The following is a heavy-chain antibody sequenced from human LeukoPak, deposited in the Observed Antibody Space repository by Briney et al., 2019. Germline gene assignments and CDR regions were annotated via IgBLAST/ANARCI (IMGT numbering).Heavy chain of an antibody. CDR2: INPNSGGT. Sequence: GASVKVSCKASGYSFTAYYMHLVRQAPGQGLEYMGWINPNSGGTTSSQKFQDRVTLTRDTSISTAYMELSSLTSDATAVYYCARAYGSGSSYHPDYWGQGTLVTVSS. CDR3: ARAYGSGSSYHPDY. V-gene: IGHV1-2*02. J-gene: IGHJ4*02. CDR1: GYSFTAYY. D-gene: IGHD3-10*01.